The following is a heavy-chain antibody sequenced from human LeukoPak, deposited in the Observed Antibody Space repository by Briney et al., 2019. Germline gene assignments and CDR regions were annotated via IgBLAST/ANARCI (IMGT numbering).Heavy chain of an antibody. CDR3: ARDLVHGSGSYSYDY. V-gene: IGHV1-18*01. CDR1: GYTFTSYG. Sequence: ASVKVSCKASGYTFTSYGISWVRQAPGQGLEWMGWISAYNGNTNYAQKLQGRVTMTTDTSTSTAYMELSRLRSDDTAVYYCARDLVHGSGSYSYDYWGQGTLVTVSS. J-gene: IGHJ4*02. CDR2: ISAYNGNT. D-gene: IGHD3-10*01.